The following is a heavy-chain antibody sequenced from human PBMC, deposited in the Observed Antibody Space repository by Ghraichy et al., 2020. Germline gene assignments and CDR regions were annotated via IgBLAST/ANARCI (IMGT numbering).Heavy chain of an antibody. J-gene: IGHJ4*02. CDR1: GYTFTAYY. CDR2: INPNSGGT. Sequence: ASVKVSCKASGYTFTAYYMHWVRLAPGQGHEWMGRINPNSGGTNYAQKFQGRVTMTRDTSISTAYMELSRLRSDDTAVYYCARVPPYDSSGYYPDYWGQGTLVTVSA. CDR3: ARVPPYDSSGYYPDY. V-gene: IGHV1-2*06. D-gene: IGHD3-22*01.